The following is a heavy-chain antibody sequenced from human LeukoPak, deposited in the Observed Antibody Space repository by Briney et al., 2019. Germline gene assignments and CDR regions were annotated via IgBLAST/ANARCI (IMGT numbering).Heavy chain of an antibody. CDR3: ARDLAYYDILTGYYTVCGSFDY. V-gene: IGHV3-21*01. CDR1: GFTFSSYS. J-gene: IGHJ4*02. CDR2: ISSSSSYI. Sequence: PGGSLRLSCAASGFTFSSYSMNWVCQAPGKGLEWVSSISSSSSYIYYADSVKGRFTISRDNAKNSLYLQMNSLRAEDTAVYYCARDLAYYDILTGYYTVCGSFDYSGQGTLVTVSS. D-gene: IGHD3-9*01.